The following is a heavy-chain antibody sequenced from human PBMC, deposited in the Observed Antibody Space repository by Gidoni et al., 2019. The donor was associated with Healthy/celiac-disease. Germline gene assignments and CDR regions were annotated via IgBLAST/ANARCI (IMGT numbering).Heavy chain of an antibody. Sequence: EVQLVESGGGLIQPGGSLRLSCAAHGFTVSSNYMSWVRQAPGKGLEWVSVIYSGGSTYYADSVKGRFTISRDNSKNTLYLQMNSLRAEDTAVYYCARAWSSGYAAEYFQHWGQGTLVTVSS. CDR1: GFTVSSNY. J-gene: IGHJ1*01. CDR2: IYSGGST. CDR3: ARAWSSGYAAEYFQH. V-gene: IGHV3-53*01. D-gene: IGHD3-22*01.